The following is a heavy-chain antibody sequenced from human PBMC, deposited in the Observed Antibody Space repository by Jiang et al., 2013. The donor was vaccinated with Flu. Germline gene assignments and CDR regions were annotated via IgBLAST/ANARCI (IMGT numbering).Heavy chain of an antibody. D-gene: IGHD1-1*01. J-gene: IGHJ4*02. Sequence: EWLALIYWDDDKRYSPSLKSRLTITKDTSKNQVVLTMTNMDPVDTATYYCAHSRLGTTPDYWGQGTLVTVSS. CDR3: AHSRLGTTPDY. V-gene: IGHV2-5*02. CDR2: IYWDDDK.